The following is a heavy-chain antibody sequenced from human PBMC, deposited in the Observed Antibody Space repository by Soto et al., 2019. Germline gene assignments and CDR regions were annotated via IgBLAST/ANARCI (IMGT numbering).Heavy chain of an antibody. CDR3: ARVCDDYVWGSYYFDY. V-gene: IGHV4-4*02. CDR1: GGSISSSNW. D-gene: IGHD3-16*01. J-gene: IGHJ4*02. Sequence: SETLSLTCAVSGGSISSSNWWSWVRQPPGKGLEWIGEIYHSGSTNYNPSLKSRVTISVDKSKNQFSLKLSSVTAADTAVYYCARVCDDYVWGSYYFDYWGQGTLVTVSS. CDR2: IYHSGST.